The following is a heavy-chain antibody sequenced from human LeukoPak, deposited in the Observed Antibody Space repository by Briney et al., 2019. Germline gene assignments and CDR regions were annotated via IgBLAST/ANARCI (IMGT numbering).Heavy chain of an antibody. J-gene: IGHJ4*02. CDR2: INPNSGGT. CDR1: GYTFTGYY. D-gene: IGHD2-21*02. CDR3: ASAPMGDLRPFDY. V-gene: IGHV1-2*02. Sequence: ASVKVSCNASGYTFTGYYMHWVRQAPGQGLEWMGWINPNSGGTNYAQKFQGRVTMTRDTSISTAYMELSRLRSDDTAVYYCASAPMGDLRPFDYWGQGTLVTVSS.